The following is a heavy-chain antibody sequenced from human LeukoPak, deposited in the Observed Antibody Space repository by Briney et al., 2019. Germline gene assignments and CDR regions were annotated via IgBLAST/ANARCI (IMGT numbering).Heavy chain of an antibody. CDR1: GYTFTGYY. J-gene: IGHJ4*02. CDR3: ARDFTSGSGTYSSYFFDH. Sequence: ASVKVSCKASGYTFTGYYIHWVRQAPGQGLEWMGIINPNTDNRDYAQKFQGRVTMTRDTSTSTVYMDLSSLRSEDAAVYFCARDFTSGSGTYSSYFFDHWGQGTLVTVSS. D-gene: IGHD3-10*01. V-gene: IGHV1-46*01. CDR2: INPNTDNR.